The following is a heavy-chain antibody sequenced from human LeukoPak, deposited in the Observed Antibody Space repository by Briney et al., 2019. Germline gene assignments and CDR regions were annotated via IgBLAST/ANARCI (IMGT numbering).Heavy chain of an antibody. Sequence: SETLSLTCTVPSGSISTYYWSWIRQPPGRDLEWLGDINYNGNTNYNPSLQSRVTLSVDASKNQFSLRLTSVSATDTAVYYCACLSVAHNNYFDYWGQGILVTVSS. J-gene: IGHJ4*02. V-gene: IGHV4-59*08. D-gene: IGHD6-19*01. CDR3: ACLSVAHNNYFDY. CDR1: SGSISTYY. CDR2: INYNGNT.